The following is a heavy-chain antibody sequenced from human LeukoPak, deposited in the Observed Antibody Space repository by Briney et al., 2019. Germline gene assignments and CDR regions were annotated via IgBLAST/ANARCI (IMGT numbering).Heavy chain of an antibody. CDR2: INPNSGGT. V-gene: IGHV1-2*02. Sequence: ASVKVSCKASGYTFTGYYMHWVRQAPGQGLEWMGWINPNSGGTNYAQKFQERVTITRDMSTSTAYMELSSLRSEDTAVYYCAADFGGYGEVSFDYWGQGTLVTVSS. D-gene: IGHD5-12*01. CDR3: AADFGGYGEVSFDY. J-gene: IGHJ4*02. CDR1: GYTFTGYY.